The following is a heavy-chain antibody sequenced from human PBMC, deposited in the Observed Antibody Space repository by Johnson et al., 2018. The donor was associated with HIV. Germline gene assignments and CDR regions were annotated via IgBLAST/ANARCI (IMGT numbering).Heavy chain of an antibody. D-gene: IGHD4-23*01. V-gene: IGHV3-30*04. Sequence: QVQLVESGGGVVQPGRSLRLSCAASGFTFSTYAMHWVRQAPGKGLEWVAVISYDGSNKYYADSVKGRFTISRDNSKNTLYLQMNSLRAEDTAVYYCARGYGGNYDAFDIWGQGTKVTVSS. J-gene: IGHJ3*02. CDR1: GFTFSTYA. CDR2: ISYDGSNK. CDR3: ARGYGGNYDAFDI.